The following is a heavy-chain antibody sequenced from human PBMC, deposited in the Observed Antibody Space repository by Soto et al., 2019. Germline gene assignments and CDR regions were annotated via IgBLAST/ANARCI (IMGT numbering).Heavy chain of an antibody. Sequence: PSETLSLTCAVSGGSISSTNWWSWVRQPPGKGLEWIGEIYHSGSTNYSPSLKSRVTISVDKSKNQFSLKLSSVTAADTAVYYCASRLHDYGDLEVDYWGQGTLVTVSS. V-gene: IGHV4-4*02. CDR2: IYHSGST. CDR3: ASRLHDYGDLEVDY. D-gene: IGHD4-17*01. CDR1: GGSISSTNW. J-gene: IGHJ4*02.